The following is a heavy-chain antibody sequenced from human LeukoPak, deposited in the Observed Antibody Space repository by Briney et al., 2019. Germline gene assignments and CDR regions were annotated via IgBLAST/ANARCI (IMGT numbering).Heavy chain of an antibody. CDR3: ARGQSYGSPRPFDY. CDR2: INHSGST. CDR1: GGSISSGGYY. J-gene: IGHJ4*02. Sequence: SETLSLTCTVSGGSISSGGYYWSWIRQPPGKGLEWIGEINHSGSTNYNPSLKSRVTISVDTSKNQFSLKLSSVTAADTAVYYCARGQSYGSPRPFDYWGQGTLVTVSS. V-gene: IGHV4-39*07. D-gene: IGHD5-18*01.